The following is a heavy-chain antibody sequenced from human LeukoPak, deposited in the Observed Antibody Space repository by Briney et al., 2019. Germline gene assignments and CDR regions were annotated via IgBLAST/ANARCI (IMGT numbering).Heavy chain of an antibody. V-gene: IGHV1-18*01. D-gene: IGHD1-7*01. CDR3: ARGGSNWNYQYYFDY. J-gene: IGHJ4*02. Sequence: ASVKVSCKASGYTFTSYGISWVRQAPGQGLEWMGGIIPIFGTANYAQKFQGRVTMTTDTSTSTAYMELRGLRSDDTAVYYCARGGSNWNYQYYFDYWGQGTLVTVSS. CDR1: GYTFTSYG. CDR2: IIPIFGTA.